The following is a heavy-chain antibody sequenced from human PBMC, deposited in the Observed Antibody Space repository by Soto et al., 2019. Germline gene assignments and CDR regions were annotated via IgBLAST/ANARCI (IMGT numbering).Heavy chain of an antibody. CDR2: INHSGST. D-gene: IGHD3-10*01. CDR3: ARGGITMVRGPIRGHY. CDR1: GGSFSGYY. J-gene: IGHJ4*02. Sequence: SETLSLTCAVYGGSFSGYYWSWIRQPPGKGLEWIGEINHSGSTNYNPSLKSRVTISVDTSKNQFSLKLSSVTAADTAVYYCARGGITMVRGPIRGHYWGQGTLVTVSS. V-gene: IGHV4-34*01.